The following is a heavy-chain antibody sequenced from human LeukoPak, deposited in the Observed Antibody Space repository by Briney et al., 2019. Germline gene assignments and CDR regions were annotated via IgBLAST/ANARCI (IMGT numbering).Heavy chain of an antibody. J-gene: IGHJ4*02. D-gene: IGHD3-22*01. CDR2: ISYGGST. CDR3: ARDVGGYYYGNLEY. Sequence: SSETLSLTCTVSGGPLSRGDHYWSWVRQFPGKGLEWIGYISYGGSTFYNPPLKSRAAISGDTSKTQFSLKLTSVTAADTAVYYCARDVGGYYYGNLEYWGQGILVTVSS. CDR1: GGPLSRGDHY. V-gene: IGHV4-31*03.